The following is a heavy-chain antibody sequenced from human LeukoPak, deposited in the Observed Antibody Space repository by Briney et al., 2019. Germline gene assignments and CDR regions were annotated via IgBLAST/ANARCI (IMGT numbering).Heavy chain of an antibody. V-gene: IGHV3-7*01. Sequence: GGSLRLSCATSGFMFSGYWMSWVRQAPGKWLEWVANIDQDGSVSYYVDSVKGRFTISRDNAKESLFLQMKSLRAEDTAVYYCARIKGGTSATVSYWGQGTRVTVSS. CDR2: IDQDGSVS. CDR1: GFMFSGYW. J-gene: IGHJ4*02. CDR3: ARIKGGTSATVSY.